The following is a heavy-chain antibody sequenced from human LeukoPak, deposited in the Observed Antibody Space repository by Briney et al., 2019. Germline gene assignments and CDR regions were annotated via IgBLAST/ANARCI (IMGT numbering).Heavy chain of an antibody. D-gene: IGHD3-3*01. J-gene: IGHJ5*02. CDR2: IYHSGST. CDR3: ARNYDFWSGYYAENWFDP. V-gene: IGHV4-38-2*01. CDR1: GYSISSGYY. Sequence: SETLSLTCAVSGYSISSGYYWGWIRQPPGKGLEWIGSIYHSGSTYYNPSLKSRVTISVDTSKNQFSLKLSSVTAADTAVYYCARNYDFWSGYYAENWFDPWGQGTLVTVSS.